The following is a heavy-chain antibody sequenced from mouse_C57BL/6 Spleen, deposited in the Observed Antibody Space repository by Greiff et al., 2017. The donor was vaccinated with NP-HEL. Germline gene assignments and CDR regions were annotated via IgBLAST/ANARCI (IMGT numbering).Heavy chain of an antibody. CDR3: ARYDYDGRSFAY. CDR1: GYTFTSYW. V-gene: IGHV1-52*01. J-gene: IGHJ3*01. CDR2: IDPSDSET. Sequence: QVQLQQPGAELVRPGSSVKLSCKASGYTFTSYWMHWVKQRPIQGLEWIGNIDPSDSETHYNQKFKDKATLTVDKSSSTAYMQLSSLTSEDSAVYYCARYDYDGRSFAYWGQGTLVTVSA. D-gene: IGHD2-4*01.